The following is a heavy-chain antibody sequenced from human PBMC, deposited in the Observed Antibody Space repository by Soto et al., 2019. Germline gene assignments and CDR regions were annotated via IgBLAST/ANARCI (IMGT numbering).Heavy chain of an antibody. V-gene: IGHV4-4*02. D-gene: IGHD6-19*01. CDR1: GGSISSSNW. CDR2: IYHSGSI. Sequence: SETLSLTCAVSGGSISSSNWWSWVRQPPGKGLEWIGEIYHSGSINYNPSPKSRVTISVDKSKNQFSLKLSSVTAADTAVYYCARGDRGSGWYRGRLYYFDYWGQGTLVTVS. J-gene: IGHJ4*02. CDR3: ARGDRGSGWYRGRLYYFDY.